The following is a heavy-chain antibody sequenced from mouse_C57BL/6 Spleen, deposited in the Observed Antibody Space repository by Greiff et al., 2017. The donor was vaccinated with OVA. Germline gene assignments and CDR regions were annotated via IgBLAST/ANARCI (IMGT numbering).Heavy chain of an antibody. CDR3: TRVWDYFYY. V-gene: IGHV5-9-1*02. J-gene: IGHJ2*01. CDR2: ISSGGDDI. CDR1: GFTFRSYA. D-gene: IGHD4-1*01. Sequence: EVKLEESGEGLVKPGGSLKLSCAASGFTFRSYAMSWVRQTPEKRLEWVAYISSGGDDIYYADTVKGRFTISRDNARNTLYLQMSSLKSEDTAMYYWTRVWDYFYYWGQGTTLTVSS.